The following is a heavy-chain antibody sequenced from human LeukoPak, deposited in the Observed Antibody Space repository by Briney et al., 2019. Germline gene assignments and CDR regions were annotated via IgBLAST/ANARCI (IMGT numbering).Heavy chain of an antibody. J-gene: IGHJ4*02. CDR2: ISPGDSDT. CDR1: GYTFTNYW. Sequence: GESLKISCKAFGYTFTNYWIGWVRQVTGKGLEWMGIISPGDSDTKYSPSFQGQVTISADRSISTAYLQWNSLKASDTAIYYCVRHLSDITSCPNYWGPGTLITVAS. D-gene: IGHD2-2*01. V-gene: IGHV5-51*01. CDR3: VRHLSDITSCPNY.